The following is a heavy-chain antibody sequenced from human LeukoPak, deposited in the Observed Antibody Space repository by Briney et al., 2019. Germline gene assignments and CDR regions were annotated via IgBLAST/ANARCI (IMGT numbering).Heavy chain of an antibody. Sequence: SETLSLTCTVSGGSISSYYWSWIRQPPGKGLEWIGYIYYSGSTNYNPSLKSRVTISVDTSKNQFSLKLSSVTAADTAVYYCARDDYSNTMEAFDILGQRKNVTVSS. J-gene: IGHJ3*02. CDR3: ARDDYSNTMEAFDI. D-gene: IGHD4-11*01. CDR1: GGSISSYY. V-gene: IGHV4-59*01. CDR2: IYYSGST.